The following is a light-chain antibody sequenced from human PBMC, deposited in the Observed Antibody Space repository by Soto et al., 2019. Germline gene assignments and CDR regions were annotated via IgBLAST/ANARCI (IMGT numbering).Light chain of an antibody. CDR2: DND. CDR3: GAWENSLSVVV. J-gene: IGLJ2*01. CDR1: XXNIGRIY. Sequence: QSVLTXPPXXXXXXXQTVTISCSGXXXNIGRIYISWYQHLPGTAPKLLMYDNDKRPSGIPDRFSGSKSGTSATLGITGLQTGDEADYYCGAWENSLSVVVFGGGTQLTVL. V-gene: IGLV1-51*01.